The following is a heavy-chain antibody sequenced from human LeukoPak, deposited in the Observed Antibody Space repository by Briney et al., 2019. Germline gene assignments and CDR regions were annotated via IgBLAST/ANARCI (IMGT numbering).Heavy chain of an antibody. D-gene: IGHD6-13*01. CDR3: ASPHIAAAGTAVGY. CDR2: IYHSGST. Sequence: SETLSLTCTVSGYSISSGYYWGWIRQPPGKGLEWIGSIYHSGSTYYNPSLKSRVTISVDTSKNQFSLKLSSVTAADTAVYYCASPHIAAAGTAVGYWGQGTLVTVSS. V-gene: IGHV4-38-2*02. CDR1: GYSISSGYY. J-gene: IGHJ4*02.